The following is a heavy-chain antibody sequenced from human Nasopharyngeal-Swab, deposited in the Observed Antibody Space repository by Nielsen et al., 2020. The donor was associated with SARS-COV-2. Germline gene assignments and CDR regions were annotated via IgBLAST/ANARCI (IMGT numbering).Heavy chain of an antibody. J-gene: IGHJ3*01. CDR2: ITSSSSTR. CDR3: LRGDSRDV. CDR1: GFAFTDYS. D-gene: IGHD3-22*01. V-gene: IGHV3-48*04. Sequence: LSLTCAASGFAFTDYSMDWVRQAPGKGLEWVSYITSSSSTRYYADSVKGRFTISRENAKNSLYLQMNSLGAEDTAVYYCLRGDSRDVWGQGTMVTVSS.